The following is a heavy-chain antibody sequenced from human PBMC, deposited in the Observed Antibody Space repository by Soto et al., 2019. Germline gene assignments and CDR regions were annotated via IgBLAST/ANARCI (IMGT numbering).Heavy chain of an antibody. V-gene: IGHV3-74*01. CDR1: GFTFSSYW. J-gene: IGHJ4*02. Sequence: GGSLRLSCAASGFTFSSYWMHWVRQVPGKGLLWVSRIDEYGNTINYADSVKGRFTISRDNARNTLYLEMNSLRAEDTALYYCTRDIGGKGAYWGPGTLVTVSS. CDR3: TRDIGGKGAY. D-gene: IGHD3-10*01. CDR2: IDEYGNTI.